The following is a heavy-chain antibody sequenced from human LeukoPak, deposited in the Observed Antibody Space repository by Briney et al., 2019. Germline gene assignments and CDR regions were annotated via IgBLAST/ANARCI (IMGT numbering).Heavy chain of an antibody. CDR3: ARARNWNYDVYYYYMDV. CDR1: GYTFTGYY. Sequence: GASVKVSCKASGYTFTGYYMHWVRQATGQGLEWMGWMNPNSGNTGYAQKFQGRVTMTRNTSISTAYMELSSLRSEDTAVYYCARARNWNYDVYYYYMDVWGKGTTVTVSS. J-gene: IGHJ6*03. D-gene: IGHD1-7*01. V-gene: IGHV1-8*02. CDR2: MNPNSGNT.